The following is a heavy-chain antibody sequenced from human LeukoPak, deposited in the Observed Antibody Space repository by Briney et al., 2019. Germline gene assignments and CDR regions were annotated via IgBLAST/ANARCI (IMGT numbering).Heavy chain of an antibody. CDR3: ARERSGWYFSN. J-gene: IGHJ4*02. CDR1: GYTFTNFG. CDR2: INPYNGNT. V-gene: IGHV1-18*01. Sequence: ASVKVSCKTSGYTFTNFGITWVRQAPGQGLEWMGWINPYNGNTNYAQKLQDRVSMTTDTSTSTAYMELGSLRSGDTAVYYCARERSGWYFSNWGQGTLVTVSS. D-gene: IGHD6-19*01.